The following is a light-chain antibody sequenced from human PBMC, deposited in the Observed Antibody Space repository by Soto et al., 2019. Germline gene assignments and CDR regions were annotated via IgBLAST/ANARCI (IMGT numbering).Light chain of an antibody. CDR1: QTLRRTY. V-gene: IGKV3-20*01. CDR2: GAS. Sequence: EIVLMQSPGTLSLSPGERATLSCRASQTLRRTYIAWYQQKPGQAPRVLIYGASKRATGIPDRFSGSGSGTDFSLTVSRLEPEDFAVYYCHQYDNAPQTYGQGTKVDIK. CDR3: HQYDNAPQT. J-gene: IGKJ2*01.